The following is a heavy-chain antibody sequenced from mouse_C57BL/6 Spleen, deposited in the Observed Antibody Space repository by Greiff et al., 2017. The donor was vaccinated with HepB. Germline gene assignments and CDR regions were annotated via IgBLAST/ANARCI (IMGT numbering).Heavy chain of an antibody. J-gene: IGHJ3*01. Sequence: LVESGPELVKPGASVKLSCKASGYTFTSYDINWVKQRPGQGLEWIGWIYPRDGSTKYNEKFKGKATLTVDTSSSTAYMELHSLTSEDSAVYFCATLYYYGSTGFAYWGQGTLVTVSA. CDR2: IYPRDGST. D-gene: IGHD1-1*01. V-gene: IGHV1-85*01. CDR3: ATLYYYGSTGFAY. CDR1: GYTFTSYD.